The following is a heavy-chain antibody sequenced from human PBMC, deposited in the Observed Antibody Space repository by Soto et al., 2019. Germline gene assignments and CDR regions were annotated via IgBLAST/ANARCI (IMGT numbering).Heavy chain of an antibody. J-gene: IGHJ4*02. Sequence: QLQLQESGPGLVKPSETLSLTCTVSGGSISSSSYYWGWIRQPPGKGLEWIGSIYYSGCTYYNPSLNSRVTISVDTSKNQFSLKLSSVTAADTAVYYCARQRARGSSWYFDYWGQGTLVTVSS. V-gene: IGHV4-39*01. CDR2: IYYSGCT. CDR3: ARQRARGSSWYFDY. D-gene: IGHD6-13*01. CDR1: GGSISSSSYY.